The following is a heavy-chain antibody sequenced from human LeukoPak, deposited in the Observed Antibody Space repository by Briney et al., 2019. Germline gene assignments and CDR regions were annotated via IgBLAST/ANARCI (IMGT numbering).Heavy chain of an antibody. CDR1: GFTFSSHW. V-gene: IGHV3-7*01. J-gene: IGHJ4*02. CDR3: ARDGIAAGLYFDY. CDR2: INQAGSEK. Sequence: PGGSLRLSCAASGFTFSSHWMSWVRQAPGKGLEWVANINQAGSEKHYVDSVKGRFTISRDTAKSSLYLQMNSLRAEDTAVYYCARDGIAAGLYFDYWGQGTLVTVSS. D-gene: IGHD6-13*01.